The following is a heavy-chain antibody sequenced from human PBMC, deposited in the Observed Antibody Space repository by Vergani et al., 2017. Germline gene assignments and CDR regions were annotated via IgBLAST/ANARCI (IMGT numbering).Heavy chain of an antibody. CDR3: YREGR. CDR1: GFIFTNAW. CDR2: IKSKDDGGRI. Sequence: EVHLEESGGRLVRPGGSLRLSCATSGFIFTNAWMYWMRQAPGKGLQWVGLIKSKDDGGRIDYAEPVKGRFIISRDDSKNTVYLQMNSLKIEDTAIYYCYREGRWGQGTLVTVSS. J-gene: IGHJ4*02. V-gene: IGHV3-15*01.